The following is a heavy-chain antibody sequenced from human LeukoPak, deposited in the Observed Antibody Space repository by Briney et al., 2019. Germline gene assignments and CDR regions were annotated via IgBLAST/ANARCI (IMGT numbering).Heavy chain of an antibody. J-gene: IGHJ4*02. V-gene: IGHV3-53*01. D-gene: IGHD3-22*01. Sequence: PGGSLRLSCTVSGFTVSSNSMSWVRQTPGKGLEWVSFYSDNTHYSDSVKGRFTISRDNSKNTLYLQMNSLRAEDTAVYYCARRAGDYSHPYDYWGQGTLVTVSS. CDR2: YSDNT. CDR1: GFTVSSNS. CDR3: ARRAGDYSHPYDY.